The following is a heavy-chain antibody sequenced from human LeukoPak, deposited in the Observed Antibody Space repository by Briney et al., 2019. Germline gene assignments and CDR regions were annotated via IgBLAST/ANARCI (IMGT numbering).Heavy chain of an antibody. CDR2: ISGYNDNT. CDR3: ARPRVAGSFDY. V-gene: IGHV1-18*01. Sequence: ASVKVSCKASGYTFTSYGISWVRQAPGQGREWMGWISGYNDNTNYGQKFQGRVTMTIDTSTTTVYMEMRRLRSDDTAVYYCARPRVAGSFDYWGQGTLVTVSS. J-gene: IGHJ4*02. CDR1: GYTFTSYG. D-gene: IGHD6-19*01.